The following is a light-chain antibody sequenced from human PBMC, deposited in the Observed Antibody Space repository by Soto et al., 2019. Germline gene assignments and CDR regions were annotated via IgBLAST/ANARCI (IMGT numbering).Light chain of an antibody. J-gene: IGKJ1*01. CDR1: QSLTSNY. CDR2: GAS. CDR3: HQFLRSRT. V-gene: IGKV3-20*01. Sequence: ELVLTQSPGTLSLSPGERATLSCRASQSLTSNYLAWYQQKPGQAPRLLIYGASSRATGIPDRFSGSGSGTDFTLTISRLEPEDFAVYYCHQFLRSRTFGQGTKVDIK.